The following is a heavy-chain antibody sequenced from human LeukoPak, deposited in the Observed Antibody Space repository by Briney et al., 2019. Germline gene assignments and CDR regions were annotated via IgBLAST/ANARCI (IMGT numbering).Heavy chain of an antibody. J-gene: IGHJ4*02. CDR3: ARSPSLSSSLDY. V-gene: IGHV4-34*01. Sequence: PSETLSLTCAVYGGSFSAYYWSWIRQPPGKGLEWIGEINHSGNTKYNPSLKSRVTISLDTSKNQFSLKLSSVTAADTAVYYCARSPSLSSSLDYWGQGTLVTVSS. CDR2: INHSGNT. CDR1: GGSFSAYY. D-gene: IGHD3-10*01.